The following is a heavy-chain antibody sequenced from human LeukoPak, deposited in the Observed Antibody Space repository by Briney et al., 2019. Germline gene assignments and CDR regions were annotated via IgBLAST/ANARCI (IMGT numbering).Heavy chain of an antibody. J-gene: IGHJ5*02. Sequence: GASVKVSCKASGYTFTSYYMHWVRQAPGQGLEWMGIINPSGGSTSYAQKFQGRVTMTRDTSTSTVYMELSSLRSEDTAVYYCARGGDSSSWYSYNWFDPWGQGTLVTVSS. V-gene: IGHV1-46*01. CDR3: ARGGDSSSWYSYNWFDP. D-gene: IGHD6-13*01. CDR2: INPSGGST. CDR1: GYTFTSYY.